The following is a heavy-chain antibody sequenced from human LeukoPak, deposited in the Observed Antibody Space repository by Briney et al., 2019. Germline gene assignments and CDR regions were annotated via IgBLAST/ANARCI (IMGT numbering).Heavy chain of an antibody. CDR1: EFSLSTSGMC. J-gene: IGHJ4*02. V-gene: IGHV2-70*11. CDR2: IDWDDDK. Sequence: SGPAPVKPTQTLTLTCTFSEFSLSTSGMCVSWIRQPPGKALEWLARIDWDDDKYYSTSLKTRLTISKDTSKNQVVPTMTNMDPVDTATYYCARCGRSLSLDYWGQGILVTVSS. D-gene: IGHD1-26*01. CDR3: ARCGRSLSLDY.